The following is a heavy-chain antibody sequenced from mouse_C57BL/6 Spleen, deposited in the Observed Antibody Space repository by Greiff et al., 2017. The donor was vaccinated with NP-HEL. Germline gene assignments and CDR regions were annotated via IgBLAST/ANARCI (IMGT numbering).Heavy chain of an antibody. V-gene: IGHV5-9*01. Sequence: DVKLVESGGGLVKSGGSLKLSCAASGFTFSSYTMSWVRQTPEQRLEWVATISGGGGNTYSPDSVKGRFTSYRDNAKTTLYLQRGSRRSEDTALYDLARQGIYDGYDDMCAYWGQGTLVTVAA. CDR3: ARQGIYDGYDDMCAY. CDR1: GFTFSSYT. J-gene: IGHJ3*01. CDR2: ISGGGGNT. D-gene: IGHD2-3*01.